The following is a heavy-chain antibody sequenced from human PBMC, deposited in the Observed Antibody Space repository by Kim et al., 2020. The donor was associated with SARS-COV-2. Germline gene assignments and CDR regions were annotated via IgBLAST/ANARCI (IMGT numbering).Heavy chain of an antibody. Sequence: SETLSLTCTVSGNYIHNDEFCLGWARQPPGKGLEWIGSIYYSGNTYYNPSLKSRITVSVDTSKTHFSLMVRSVTAADTATYYCARLALSGDGGRGRFDPWGQGTLVIVSS. V-gene: IGHV4-39*02. J-gene: IGHJ5*02. CDR3: ARLALSGDGGRGRFDP. CDR1: GNYIHNDEFC. D-gene: IGHD3-3*01. CDR2: IYYSGNT.